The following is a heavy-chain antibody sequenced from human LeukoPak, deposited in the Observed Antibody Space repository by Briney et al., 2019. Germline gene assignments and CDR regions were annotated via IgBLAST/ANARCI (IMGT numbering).Heavy chain of an antibody. CDR3: ARRRGAGPTVGP. D-gene: IGHD3-16*01. Sequence: PSETLSLTCTVSGGSISSSSYYWGWIRQPPGKGLEWIGSIYYSGSTYYNPSLKSRVTISVDTSKNQFSLKLSSVTAADTAVYYCARRRGAGPTVGPWGQGTLVTVSS. J-gene: IGHJ5*02. V-gene: IGHV4-39*01. CDR2: IYYSGST. CDR1: GGSISSSSYY.